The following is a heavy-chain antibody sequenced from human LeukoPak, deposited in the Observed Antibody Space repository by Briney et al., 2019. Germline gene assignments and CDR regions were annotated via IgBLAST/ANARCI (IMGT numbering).Heavy chain of an antibody. Sequence: PSETLSLTCTVSGGSISTSSYYWGWIRQPPGKGLEWMGSIYYGGSSYYNPSLRSRVSISVDTSKNQFSLKLTSVTAADTAVYYCASGLFPTYSGTYLVVSGSDYWGQGTLVTVSS. CDR1: GGSISTSSYY. J-gene: IGHJ4*02. V-gene: IGHV4-39*01. CDR3: ASGLFPTYSGTYLVVSGSDY. CDR2: IYYGGSS. D-gene: IGHD1-26*01.